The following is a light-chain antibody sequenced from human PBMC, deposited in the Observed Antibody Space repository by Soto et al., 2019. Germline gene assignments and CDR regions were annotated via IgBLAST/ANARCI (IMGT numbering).Light chain of an antibody. J-gene: IGKJ1*01. Sequence: DIHMTQAPATLSASVLYRVTITCRASQSISTWLAWYQQKPGKAPQLLISDASSLESGVPSRFSGSGSGAEFTLTISGLQPDDFATYYCQQYNSYSLWTFGQGTKVDIK. V-gene: IGKV1-5*01. CDR1: QSISTW. CDR3: QQYNSYSLWT. CDR2: DAS.